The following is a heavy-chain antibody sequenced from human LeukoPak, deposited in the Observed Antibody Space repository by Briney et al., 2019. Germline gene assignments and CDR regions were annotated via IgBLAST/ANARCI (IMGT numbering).Heavy chain of an antibody. CDR1: RYTLTELS. CDR3: ARGGYSSPRGWFDS. V-gene: IGHV1-24*01. CDR2: FDPKDAET. J-gene: IGHJ5*01. Sequence: GASVKVSCKVSRYTLTELSMHWVRQAPGKGLEWMGGFDPKDAETIYAQKFQGRVTMTEDTSTDTAYMDLSSLRSEDTAVYYCARGGYSSPRGWFDSWGQGTLVTVSS. D-gene: IGHD6-13*01.